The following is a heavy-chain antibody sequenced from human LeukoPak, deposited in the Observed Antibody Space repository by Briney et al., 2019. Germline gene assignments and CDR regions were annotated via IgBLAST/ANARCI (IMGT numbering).Heavy chain of an antibody. J-gene: IGHJ6*03. CDR2: IRYDGSNK. CDR3: ASTVIRSYYMDV. Sequence: GGSLRLSCAASGFTFSSYGMHWVRQAPGKGLEWVAFIRYDGSNKYYADSVKGRFTISRDNSKNTLYLQMNSLRAEDTAVYYCASTVIRSYYMDVWGKGTTVTVSS. CDR1: GFTFSSYG. V-gene: IGHV3-30*02. D-gene: IGHD3-3*02.